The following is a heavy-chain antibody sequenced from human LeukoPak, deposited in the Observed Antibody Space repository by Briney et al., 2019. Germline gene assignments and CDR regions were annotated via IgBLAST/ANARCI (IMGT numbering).Heavy chain of an antibody. Sequence: VASVKVSCKSSGGTFSSYAISWVRQAPGQGLEWMGWISGYNANTNYAEKFQGRVTMTTDTSTSTAYMELRSLTSDDTAIYYCAGDYWMAAAGIFHFWGQGTLVTVSS. CDR2: ISGYNANT. V-gene: IGHV1-18*01. CDR1: GGTFSSYA. D-gene: IGHD6-13*01. CDR3: AGDYWMAAAGIFHF. J-gene: IGHJ4*02.